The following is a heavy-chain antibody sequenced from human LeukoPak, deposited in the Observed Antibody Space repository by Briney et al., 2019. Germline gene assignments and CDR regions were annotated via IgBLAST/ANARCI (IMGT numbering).Heavy chain of an antibody. J-gene: IGHJ4*02. CDR3: VSFGIDY. CDR2: ISYDGSNK. Sequence: GGSLRLSCAASGFTFSSYAMHWVRQAPGKGLEWVAVISYDGSNKYYADSVKGRFTISRDNSKNTLYLQVNSLRAEDTAVYYCVSFGIDYWGQGTLVTVSS. CDR1: GFTFSSYA. V-gene: IGHV3-30-3*01. D-gene: IGHD3-16*01.